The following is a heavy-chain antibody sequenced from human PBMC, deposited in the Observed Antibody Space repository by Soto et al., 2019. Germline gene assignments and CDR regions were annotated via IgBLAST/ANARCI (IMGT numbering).Heavy chain of an antibody. Sequence: EVQLVESGGGLVLPGGSLRLSCAASGFTFSSYWMHWVRQPPGKGLVWVSRLDSDGSSTNYADSVRGLFTIPRDNAKNRLYVQMSSLSAEDTAVYYCARGHGGARTFRSLDYWGQGTLVTVSS. CDR1: GFTFSSYW. CDR3: ARGHGGARTFRSLDY. J-gene: IGHJ4*02. V-gene: IGHV3-74*01. D-gene: IGHD1-26*01. CDR2: LDSDGSST.